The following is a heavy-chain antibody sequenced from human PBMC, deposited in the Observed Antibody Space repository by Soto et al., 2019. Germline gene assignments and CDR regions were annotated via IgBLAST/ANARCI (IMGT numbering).Heavy chain of an antibody. Sequence: GGSLRLSCAASGFTFSSYWMSWVRQAPWKGLEWAANIKQDGSEKYYVDSVKGRFTISRDNAKNSLYLQMNSLRAEDTAVYYCARDHVPPARDYYYYYGMDVWGQGTTLTVSS. CDR3: ARDHVPPARDYYYYYGMDV. V-gene: IGHV3-7*03. CDR2: IKQDGSEK. D-gene: IGHD6-6*01. CDR1: GFTFSSYW. J-gene: IGHJ6*02.